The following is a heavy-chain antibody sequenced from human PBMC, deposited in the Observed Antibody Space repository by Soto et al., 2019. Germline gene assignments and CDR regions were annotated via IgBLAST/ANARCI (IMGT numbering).Heavy chain of an antibody. J-gene: IGHJ4*02. CDR2: IYYSGYT. CDR3: ARSRDYVAFGY. D-gene: IGHD4-17*01. Sequence: QVLLQESGPGLVKPSQTLSLTCTVSGDSFSSADYNWGWIRQPPGKGLEWFGYIYYSGYTYNNPSLNSRSTMSVDPYKNQFLLTLSSVTASDTAVYYCARSRDYVAFGYWCQGNLVTVS. CDR1: GDSFSSADYN. V-gene: IGHV4-30-4*01.